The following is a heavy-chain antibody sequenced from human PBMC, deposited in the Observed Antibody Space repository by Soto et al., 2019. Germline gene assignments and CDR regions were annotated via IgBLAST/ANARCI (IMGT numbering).Heavy chain of an antibody. V-gene: IGHV3-21*01. CDR1: GFTFSSYS. CDR3: ARGAYSGSYLPY. J-gene: IGHJ4*02. D-gene: IGHD1-26*01. CDR2: ISSSSSYI. Sequence: WGSLRLSCAASGFTFSSYSMNWVRQAPGKGLEWVSSISSSSSYIYYADSVKGRFTISRDNAKNSLYLQMNSLRAEDTAVYYCARGAYSGSYLPYWGQGTLVTVSS.